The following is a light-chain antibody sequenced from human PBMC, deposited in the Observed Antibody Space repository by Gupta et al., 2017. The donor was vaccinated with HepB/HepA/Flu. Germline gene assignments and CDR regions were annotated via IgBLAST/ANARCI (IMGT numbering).Light chain of an antibody. CDR3: QQYGWSPTT. Sequence: IVLTQSPGTLSLSPGERATLSCRASQSVTSNYLAWYQQKPGQAPRLLIYGASRRATDIPDRFSGSGSGTDFTLTISRLEPEDFAVYFCQQYGWSPTTFGQGTKVEI. V-gene: IGKV3-20*01. J-gene: IGKJ1*01. CDR2: GAS. CDR1: QSVTSNY.